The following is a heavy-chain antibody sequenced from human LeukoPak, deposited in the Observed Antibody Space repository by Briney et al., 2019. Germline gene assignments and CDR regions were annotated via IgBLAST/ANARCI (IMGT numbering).Heavy chain of an antibody. CDR2: INPSGGNT. J-gene: IGHJ6*03. CDR1: GYTFTSYY. CDR3: ARGPYYYDSSGYYEYYYYYYYMDV. V-gene: IGHV1-46*01. D-gene: IGHD3-22*01. Sequence: ASVKVSCRASGYTFTSYYMHWVRQAPGQGLEWMGIINPSGGNTSYAQKFQGRVTMTRDMSTSTVYMELSSLRSEDTAVYYCARGPYYYDSSGYYEYYYYYYYMDVWGKGTTVTVSS.